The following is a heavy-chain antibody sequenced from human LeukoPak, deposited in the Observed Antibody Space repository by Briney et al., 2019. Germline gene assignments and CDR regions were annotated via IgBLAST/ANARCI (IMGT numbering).Heavy chain of an antibody. J-gene: IGHJ4*02. CDR1: GGSISSNY. D-gene: IGHD5-18*01. CDR3: ARVLRGYSYVFDY. V-gene: IGHV4-59*01. Sequence: PSETLSLTCTVSGGSISSNYWSWIRQPPGKGLEWIGYIYYSGSTTYNPSLKSRVTISVDTSKNQFSLKLSSVTAADTAVYYCARVLRGYSYVFDYWGQGTLVTVSS. CDR2: IYYSGST.